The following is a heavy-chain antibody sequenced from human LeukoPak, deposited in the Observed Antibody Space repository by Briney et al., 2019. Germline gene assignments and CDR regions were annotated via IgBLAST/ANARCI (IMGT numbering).Heavy chain of an antibody. J-gene: IGHJ4*02. CDR3: AKDPDHYDTK. V-gene: IGHV3-23*01. Sequence: PGGSLRLSCAASGIAFSTYAMSWVRQAPGKGLEWVSVVSESGEITHYADSVKGRFTISRDNSKNTLFLQMHSLRAEDTAVYYCAKDPDHYDTKWGQGTLVTVSS. CDR2: VSESGEIT. D-gene: IGHD3-22*01. CDR1: GIAFSTYA.